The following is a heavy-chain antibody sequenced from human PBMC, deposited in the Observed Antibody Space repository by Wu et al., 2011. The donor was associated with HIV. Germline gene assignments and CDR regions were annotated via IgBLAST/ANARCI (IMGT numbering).Heavy chain of an antibody. CDR3: ARAETIVVGQNYYYYLDV. D-gene: IGHD2-15*01. Sequence: QVHLVQSGAEVKKPGASVKVSCKASGYTFTDYYMHWVRQAPGQGLEWMGWINPKSGGSYYAQKFQGRVTMTRDTSISTGSMELSRLRSDDTAVYYXARAETIVVGQNYYYYLDVWGQGTTVTVSS. V-gene: IGHV1-2*02. CDR2: INPKSGGS. J-gene: IGHJ6*02. CDR1: GYTFTDYY.